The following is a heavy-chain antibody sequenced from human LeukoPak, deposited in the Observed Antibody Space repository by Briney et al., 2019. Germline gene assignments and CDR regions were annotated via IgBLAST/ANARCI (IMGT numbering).Heavy chain of an antibody. Sequence: GGSLRLSCAASGFTFSSYAMSWVRQAPGKGLEWVSAISGSGGSTYYADSVKGRFTIYRDNSKNTLYLQMNSLRAEDTAVYYCANVEMATITGTDYWGQGTLVTVSS. CDR1: GFTFSSYA. J-gene: IGHJ4*02. V-gene: IGHV3-23*01. D-gene: IGHD5-12*01. CDR2: ISGSGGST. CDR3: ANVEMATITGTDY.